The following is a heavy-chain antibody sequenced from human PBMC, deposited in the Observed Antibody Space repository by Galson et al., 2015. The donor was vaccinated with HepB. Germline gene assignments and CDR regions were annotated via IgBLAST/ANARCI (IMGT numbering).Heavy chain of an antibody. CDR3: ARGGEDSSWYPFDY. CDR1: GYTFTSYD. D-gene: IGHD6-13*01. V-gene: IGHV1-8*01. J-gene: IGHJ4*02. CDR2: MNPNSENT. Sequence: SVKVSCKASGYTFTSYDINWVRQATGQGLEWMGWMNPNSENTGYAQKFQGRVTMTRNTSISTAYLEVSSLRSEDTAIYYCARGGEDSSWYPFDYWGQGTLLTVPS.